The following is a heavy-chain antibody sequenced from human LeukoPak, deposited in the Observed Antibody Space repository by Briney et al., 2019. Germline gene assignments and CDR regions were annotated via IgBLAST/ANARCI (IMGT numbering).Heavy chain of an antibody. J-gene: IGHJ4*02. D-gene: IGHD6-25*01. V-gene: IGHV4-4*07. Sequence: SETLSLTCTVSGGPIRNYYWSWIRQLAGKGLEWIGHIYPSGSTNYNPSLKSRVAMSMDTSKNQFSLKVTSVTAADTAVYFCAKEGSSRYDYWGQGTLVTVSS. CDR1: GGPIRNYY. CDR2: IYPSGST. CDR3: AKEGSSRYDY.